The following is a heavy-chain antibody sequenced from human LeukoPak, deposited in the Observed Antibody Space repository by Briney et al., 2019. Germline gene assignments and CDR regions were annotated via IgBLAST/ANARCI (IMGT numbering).Heavy chain of an antibody. CDR1: GGTFSSYA. CDR2: IIPIFGTA. D-gene: IGHD6-19*01. V-gene: IGHV1-69*13. J-gene: IGHJ4*02. CDR3: ARTRPYSSGWYGY. Sequence: SVKVSCKASGGTFSSYAISWVRQAPGQGLEWMGGIIPIFGTANYAQKFQGRVTITADESTSTAYMELSSLRSEDTAVYYCARTRPYSSGWYGYWGQGTLVTVSS.